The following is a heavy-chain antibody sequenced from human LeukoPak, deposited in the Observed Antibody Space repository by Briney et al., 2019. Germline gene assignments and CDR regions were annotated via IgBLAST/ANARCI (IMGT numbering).Heavy chain of an antibody. CDR2: IYYSGST. V-gene: IGHV4-59*01. D-gene: IGHD1-26*01. J-gene: IGHJ4*02. CDR1: GGSISSYY. Sequence: SETLSLTCTVSGGSISSYYWSWIRQPPGKGLEWIGYIYYSGSTNYNPSLKSRVTISVDTSKNQFSLKLSSVTAADTAVYYCARGRGGSRPGHFDYWGQGTLVTVSS. CDR3: ARGRGGSRPGHFDY.